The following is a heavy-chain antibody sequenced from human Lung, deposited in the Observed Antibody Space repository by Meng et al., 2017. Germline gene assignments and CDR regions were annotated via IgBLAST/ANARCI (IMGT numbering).Heavy chain of an antibody. CDR3: ARGRVVVAATPSDY. D-gene: IGHD2-15*01. J-gene: IGHJ4*02. Sequence: EVQLVESGGGLVKPGGSVRRACAASGFTFSSYSMNGVRPAPGKGLEWVSSISSSSAYADSVKGRFTISRDNAKNSLYLQMNSLRAEDTAVYYCARGRVVVAATPSDYWGQGTLVTVSS. CDR1: GFTFSSYS. V-gene: IGHV3-21*01. CDR2: ISSSSA.